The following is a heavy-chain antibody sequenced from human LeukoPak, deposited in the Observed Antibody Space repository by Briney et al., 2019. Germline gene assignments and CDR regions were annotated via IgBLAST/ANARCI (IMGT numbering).Heavy chain of an antibody. CDR3: AKWTSGSGRGTHFDY. CDR1: GFTFSSYA. J-gene: IGHJ4*02. CDR2: ISDSGTFT. V-gene: IGHV3-23*01. Sequence: GGSLRLSCAASGFTFSSYAMSWVRQAPGKGLEWVSTISDSGTFTYYADSLKGRFTISRDNSKNKLYLQMNSLRAEDTAVYYCAKWTSGSGRGTHFDYWGQGTLVTVSS. D-gene: IGHD3-10*01.